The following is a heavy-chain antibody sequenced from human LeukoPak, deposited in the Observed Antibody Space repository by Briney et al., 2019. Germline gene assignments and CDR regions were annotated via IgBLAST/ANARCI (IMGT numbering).Heavy chain of an antibody. J-gene: IGHJ6*03. CDR3: ARVRGDYGPHYYYYYYMDV. Sequence: PSETLSLTCAVYGGSFSGYYWSWVRQPPGKGLEWIGEINDSGSTNYNPSLKSLVTISVDTSKHQFSLKLSSVTAADTAVYYCARVRGDYGPHYYYYYYMDVWGKGTTVTVSS. CDR1: GGSFSGYY. CDR2: INDSGST. V-gene: IGHV4-34*01. D-gene: IGHD4-17*01.